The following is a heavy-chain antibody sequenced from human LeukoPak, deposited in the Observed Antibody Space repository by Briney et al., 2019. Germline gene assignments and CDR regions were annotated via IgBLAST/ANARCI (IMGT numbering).Heavy chain of an antibody. Sequence: SETLSLTCTVSGGPISSGGYYWSWIRQHPGKGLEWIGYIYYSGSTYYNPSLKSRVTIPVDTSKNQFSLKMSSVTAADTAVYYCARWGLRLGEYRFDYWGQGTLVTVSS. CDR2: IYYSGST. V-gene: IGHV4-31*03. J-gene: IGHJ4*02. CDR3: ARWGLRLGEYRFDY. CDR1: GGPISSGGYY. D-gene: IGHD3-16*01.